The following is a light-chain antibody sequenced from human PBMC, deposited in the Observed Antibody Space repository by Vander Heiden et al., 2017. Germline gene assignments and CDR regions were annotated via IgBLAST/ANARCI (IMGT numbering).Light chain of an antibody. Sequence: SSVLTQPPSVAVAPGQTAKITCGGKNIGSKSVHWYQQRPGQAPVLVVYDDSDRPSGIPERFSGSNSGNAATLTISRVEAGDEADYYCQVWDSTTDHHVFATGTKVTVL. J-gene: IGLJ1*01. CDR1: NIGSKS. V-gene: IGLV3-21*02. CDR2: DDS. CDR3: QVWDSTTDHHV.